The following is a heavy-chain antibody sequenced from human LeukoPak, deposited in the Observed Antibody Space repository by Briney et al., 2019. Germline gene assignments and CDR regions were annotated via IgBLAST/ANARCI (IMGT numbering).Heavy chain of an antibody. CDR3: ARGYRGYSYGHYYYYYGMDV. D-gene: IGHD5-18*01. J-gene: IGHJ6*02. CDR2: IYYSGSI. V-gene: IGHV4-59*01. Sequence: SETLSLTCSVSGGSLSSYYCTWIRQPPGKGLEWIGYIYYSGSINYNPSLTSRITMSLDTSKNQFSLKLSSVTAADTAVYYCARGYRGYSYGHYYYYYGMDVWGQGTTVTVSS. CDR1: GGSLSSYY.